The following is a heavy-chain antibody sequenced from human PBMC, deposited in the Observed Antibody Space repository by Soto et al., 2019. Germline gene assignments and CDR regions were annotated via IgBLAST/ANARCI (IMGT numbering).Heavy chain of an antibody. CDR3: ARALGGWPDS. D-gene: IGHD6-19*01. V-gene: IGHV1-3*01. Sequence: QVQLVQSGAEVKKPGASVKVSCKASVYTFTSYAIPWGRQAPGQRLEWMGWINAGNGNTKYSQKFQDRVTITRDTSASTAYMELSSLRSEDTAVYYCARALGGWPDSWGQGTLVTVSS. CDR1: VYTFTSYA. J-gene: IGHJ4*02. CDR2: INAGNGNT.